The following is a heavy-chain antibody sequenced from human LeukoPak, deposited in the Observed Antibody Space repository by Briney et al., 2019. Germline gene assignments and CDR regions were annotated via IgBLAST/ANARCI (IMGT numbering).Heavy chain of an antibody. Sequence: PGGSLRLSCAASGFTFSSYAMSWVRQAPGKGLEWVSAISGSGGSTYYADSVKGRFTISRDNSTNTLYLQMNSLGAEDTAVYYCAKDVPSYSDILTGPFAYWGQGTLVTVSS. CDR3: AKDVPSYSDILTGPFAY. CDR1: GFTFSSYA. D-gene: IGHD3-9*01. J-gene: IGHJ4*02. CDR2: ISGSGGST. V-gene: IGHV3-23*01.